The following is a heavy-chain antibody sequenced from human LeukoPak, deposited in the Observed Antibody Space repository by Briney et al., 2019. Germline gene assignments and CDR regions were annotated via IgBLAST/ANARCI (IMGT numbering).Heavy chain of an antibody. V-gene: IGHV5-51*01. CDR2: IFPGDSDT. CDR1: GYSFTSCW. J-gene: IGHJ4*02. D-gene: IGHD2-2*01. Sequence: GESLKISCKASGYSFTSCWISWVRQMAAKNLEWMGSIFPGDSDTSYSPSFQGQVTISADKSISTAYLQWNSLKASDTAMYYCARQKRIPDCSSTSCYFPGQQEIDYWGQGTLVTVSS. CDR3: ARQKRIPDCSSTSCYFPGQQEIDY.